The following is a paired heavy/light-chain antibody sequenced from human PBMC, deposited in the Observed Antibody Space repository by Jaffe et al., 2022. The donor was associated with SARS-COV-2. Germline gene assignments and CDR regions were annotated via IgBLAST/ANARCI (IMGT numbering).Light chain of an antibody. CDR1: QSLLHSAGYTY. Sequence: DIVMTQSPLSLPVTPGEPASISCRSSQSLLHSAGYTYLDWYLQKPGQSPQLLIYLGSNRASGVPDRFSGSGSGTDFTLKISRVEAEDVGVYYCMQALQTPFTFGPGTKVDIK. CDR3: MQALQTPFT. J-gene: IGKJ3*01. V-gene: IGKV2-28*01. CDR2: LGS.
Heavy chain of an antibody. CDR2: ISSRGSST. Sequence: QVQLVESGGGLVKPGRSLRLSCAASGFTFSDYYMTWIRQAPGKGLEWVSFISSRGSSTNYADSVKGRFSISRDNAKNSLYLQMNSLRVEDTAVYFCARIMISTPSYAMDVWGQGTTVTVSS. V-gene: IGHV3-11*06. D-gene: IGHD3-22*01. CDR1: GFTFSDYY. CDR3: ARIMISTPSYAMDV. J-gene: IGHJ6*02.